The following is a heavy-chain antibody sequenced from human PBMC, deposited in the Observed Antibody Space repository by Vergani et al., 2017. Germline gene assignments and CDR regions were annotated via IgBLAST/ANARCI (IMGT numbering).Heavy chain of an antibody. V-gene: IGHV3-66*01. Sequence: EVQLVESGGGLVQPGGSLRLSCAASGFTVSSNYMSWVRQAPGKGLEWVSVIYSGGSTDYADSVKGRFTISRDNSKNTLYLQMNSLRAEDTAVYYCARGGAAADYGMDVWGQGTTVTVSS. D-gene: IGHD2-2*01. J-gene: IGHJ6*02. CDR3: ARGGAAADYGMDV. CDR2: IYSGGST. CDR1: GFTVSSNY.